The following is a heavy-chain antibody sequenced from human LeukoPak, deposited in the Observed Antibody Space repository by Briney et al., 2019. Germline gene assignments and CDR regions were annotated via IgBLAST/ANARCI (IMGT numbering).Heavy chain of an antibody. CDR1: GFTFSSYA. CDR3: ATVKGYGGDPREYIFGF. Sequence: GGSLRLSCAASGFTFSSYAMSWVRQPPGKGLEWVSALSGSGGTTYNADSVKGRFTISRDNSKNTVYLQMNSLRAEDTAVYYCATVKGYGGDPREYIFGFWGQGTLVTVSS. V-gene: IGHV3-23*01. CDR2: LSGSGGTT. J-gene: IGHJ4*02. D-gene: IGHD4-23*01.